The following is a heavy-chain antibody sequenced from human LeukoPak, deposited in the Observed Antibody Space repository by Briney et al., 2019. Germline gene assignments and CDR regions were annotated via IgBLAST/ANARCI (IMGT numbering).Heavy chain of an antibody. CDR3: ARRRERRRTDRFDYLDY. J-gene: IGHJ4*02. V-gene: IGHV4-59*08. D-gene: IGHD1-26*01. Sequence: SETLSLTCTVSGGSISSYFWSWFRQPPGKGLEWIGYISYSGSTNYNPSLKSRITISLDTSKNQFSLKLSSVTAADTAVYYCARRRERRRTDRFDYLDYWGQGALVAVSS. CDR2: ISYSGST. CDR1: GGSISSYF.